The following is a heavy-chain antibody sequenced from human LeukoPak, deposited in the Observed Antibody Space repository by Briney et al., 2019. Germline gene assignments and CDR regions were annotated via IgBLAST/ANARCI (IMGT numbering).Heavy chain of an antibody. D-gene: IGHD2-8*01. J-gene: IGHJ6*03. CDR2: IYHSGST. CDR1: GFTFSSYSM. V-gene: IGHV4-4*02. Sequence: PGGSLRLSCAASGFTFSSYSMNWVRQPPGKGLEWIGEIYHSGSTNYNPSLKSRVTISVDKSKNQFSLKLSSVTAADTAVYYCARGAKFEMVYAISSDYYYYMDVWGKGTTVTVSS. CDR3: ARGAKFEMVYAISSDYYYYMDV.